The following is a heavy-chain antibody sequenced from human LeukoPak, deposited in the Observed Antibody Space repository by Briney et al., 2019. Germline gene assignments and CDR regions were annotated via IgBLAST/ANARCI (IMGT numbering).Heavy chain of an antibody. CDR1: GGTFSSYA. J-gene: IGHJ3*02. CDR2: INPNSGGT. Sequence: ASVKVSCKASGGTFSSYAISWVRQAPGQGLEWMGWINPNSGGTNYAQKFQGRVTMTRDTSISTAYMELSRLRSDDTAVYYCARDRNTYYYDSSSDAFDIWGQGTMVTVSS. V-gene: IGHV1-2*02. D-gene: IGHD3-22*01. CDR3: ARDRNTYYYDSSSDAFDI.